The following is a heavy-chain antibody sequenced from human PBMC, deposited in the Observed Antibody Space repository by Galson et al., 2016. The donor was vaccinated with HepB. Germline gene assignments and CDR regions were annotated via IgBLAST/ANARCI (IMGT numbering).Heavy chain of an antibody. CDR1: GYSISSGYQ. J-gene: IGHJ4*02. CDR3: ARGSLWYDY. CDR2: IYHSGST. V-gene: IGHV4-38-2*01. Sequence: SETLSLTCAVSGYSISSGYQWGWIRQPPGKGLEWIGSIYHSGSTYYNPSLKSRVTISVDPSKNQLSLKLSSVTAADTAVYYCARGSLWYDYWGQGTLVTVSS. D-gene: IGHD6-13*01.